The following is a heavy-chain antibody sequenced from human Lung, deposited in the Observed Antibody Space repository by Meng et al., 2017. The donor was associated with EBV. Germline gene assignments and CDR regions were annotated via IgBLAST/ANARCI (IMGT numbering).Heavy chain of an antibody. CDR1: GGSVDSGAYY. V-gene: IGHV4-31*02. Sequence: QVRRQEGGAGLLQPSETLSLTCAGYGGSVDSGAYYWSWIRQRPGKGLEWIGYIYYSGSTFYTPSLKSRATLSVDTSKNQFSLKLNSVTAADTAVYYCARLRLVWMFDYWGQGALVTVSS. D-gene: IGHD6-19*01. CDR2: IYYSGST. J-gene: IGHJ4*02. CDR3: ARLRLVWMFDY.